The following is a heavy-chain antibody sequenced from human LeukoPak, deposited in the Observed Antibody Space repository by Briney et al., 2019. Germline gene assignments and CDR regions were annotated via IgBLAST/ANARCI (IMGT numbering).Heavy chain of an antibody. Sequence: PSETLSLTCAVYGGSFSGYYWSWIRQPPGKGLEWIGEINHSGSTNYNPSLKSRVTISVDTSKNQFSLKLSSVTAADTAVYYCAGERLSFTYYYGSGSYYTGSNWFDPWGQGTLVTVSS. CDR3: AGERLSFTYYYGSGSYYTGSNWFDP. V-gene: IGHV4-34*01. D-gene: IGHD3-10*01. CDR1: GGSFSGYY. CDR2: INHSGST. J-gene: IGHJ5*02.